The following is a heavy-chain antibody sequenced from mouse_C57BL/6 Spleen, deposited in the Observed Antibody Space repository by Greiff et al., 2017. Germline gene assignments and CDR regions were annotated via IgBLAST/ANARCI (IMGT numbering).Heavy chain of an antibody. CDR3: ARCPYYYGSSYYYAMDY. CDR1: GYTFTDYN. Sequence: VQLKESGPELVKPGASVKIPCKASGYTFTDYNMDWVKQSHGKSLEWIGDINPNNGGTIYNQKFKGKATSTVDKSSSTAYMELRSLTSEDTAVYYCARCPYYYGSSYYYAMDYWGQGTSVTVSS. CDR2: INPNNGGT. D-gene: IGHD1-1*01. J-gene: IGHJ4*01. V-gene: IGHV1-18*01.